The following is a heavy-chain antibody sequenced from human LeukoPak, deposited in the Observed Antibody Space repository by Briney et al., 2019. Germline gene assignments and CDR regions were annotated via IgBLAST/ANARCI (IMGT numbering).Heavy chain of an antibody. Sequence: ASVKVSCKASGYTFTGYYMHWVRQAPGQGLEWMGWINPNSGGTNYAQKFQGRVTMTRDTSISTAYMELSRLRSDDTAVYYCARGYCSGGSCYHRDAFDIWGQGTMVTVSS. CDR3: ARGYCSGGSCYHRDAFDI. J-gene: IGHJ3*02. CDR1: GYTFTGYY. D-gene: IGHD2-15*01. CDR2: INPNSGGT. V-gene: IGHV1-2*02.